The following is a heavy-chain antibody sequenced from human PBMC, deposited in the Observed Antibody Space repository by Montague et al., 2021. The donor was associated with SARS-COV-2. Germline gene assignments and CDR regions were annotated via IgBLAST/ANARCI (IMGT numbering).Heavy chain of an antibody. CDR3: ARAQNICFIANCVNDFDL. J-gene: IGHJ4*01. Sequence: SETLSLTCAVYGGSFSGYYWSWICQPPGKGLEWMGEINHSGSTNSNPSLKSQVPISLDTSKNHFSLRLSAVTAADTAPYYCARAQNICFIANCVNDFDLWGLGTLVTVSS. CDR1: GGSFSGYY. V-gene: IGHV4-34*01. CDR2: INHSGST. D-gene: IGHD1-1*01.